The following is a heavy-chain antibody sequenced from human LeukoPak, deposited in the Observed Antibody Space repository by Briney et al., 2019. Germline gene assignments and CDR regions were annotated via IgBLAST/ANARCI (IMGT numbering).Heavy chain of an antibody. CDR1: GFTFSSYG. D-gene: IGHD5-18*01. CDR3: AREGTAVATNFDY. J-gene: IGHJ4*02. V-gene: IGHV3-23*01. Sequence: PGGSLRLSCAASGFTFSSYGMSWVRQAPGKGLEWVSAISGSGGSTYYADSVKGRFTISRDNAKNSLYLQMNSLRAEDTAVYYCAREGTAVATNFDYWGQGTLVTVSS. CDR2: ISGSGGST.